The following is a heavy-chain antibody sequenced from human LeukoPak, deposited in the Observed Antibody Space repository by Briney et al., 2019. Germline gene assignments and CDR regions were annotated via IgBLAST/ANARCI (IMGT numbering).Heavy chain of an antibody. CDR2: IYPGNSDT. Sequence: GESLKISCQGSGYRFGSYWIGWVRQMPGKGLEWMGIIYPGNSDTKYSPSFQGQVTISADKYINTAYLQFISLRASDTAVYYCARRLYCSTTTCYDRGYYFEYWGQGTQVTVSS. CDR1: GYRFGSYW. J-gene: IGHJ4*02. CDR3: ARRLYCSTTTCYDRGYYFEY. V-gene: IGHV5-51*01. D-gene: IGHD2-2*01.